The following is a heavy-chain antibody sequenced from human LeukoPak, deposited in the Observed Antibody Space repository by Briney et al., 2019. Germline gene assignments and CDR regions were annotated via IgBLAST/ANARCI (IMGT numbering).Heavy chain of an antibody. CDR2: IYYSGST. CDR1: GGSISSYY. CDR3: AREDSSGYPHYFDY. V-gene: IGHV4-39*07. D-gene: IGHD3-22*01. Sequence: SETLSLTCTVSGGSISSYYWSWIRQPPGKGLEWIGSIYYSGSTYYNPSLKSRVTISVDTSKNQFSLKLSSVTAADTAVYYCAREDSSGYPHYFDYWGQGTLVTVSS. J-gene: IGHJ4*02.